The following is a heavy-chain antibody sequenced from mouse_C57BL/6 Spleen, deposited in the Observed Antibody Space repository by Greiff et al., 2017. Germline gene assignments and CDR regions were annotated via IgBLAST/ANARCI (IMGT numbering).Heavy chain of an antibody. J-gene: IGHJ3*01. V-gene: IGHV1-26*01. CDR2: INPNNGGT. D-gene: IGHD4-1*01. CDR1: GYTFTDYY. CDR3: AGTGPAWFAY. Sequence: VQLQQSGPELVKPGASVKISCKASGYTFTDYYMNWVKQSHGKSLEWIGDINPNNGGTSNNQKCKGKATLTVEKSSSTAYMELRSLTSEDSAVYYCAGTGPAWFAYWGQGTLVTVSA.